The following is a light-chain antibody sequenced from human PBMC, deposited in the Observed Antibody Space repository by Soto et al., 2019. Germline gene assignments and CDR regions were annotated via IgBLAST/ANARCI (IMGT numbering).Light chain of an antibody. V-gene: IGKV1-5*03. CDR1: QSISTY. CDR3: LQLNTFPWT. Sequence: DIQMTQSPSTLSASVGDRVTITCRASQSISTYLAWYQQKPGKAPRLLSYKASSFESGVPSRFSVSGSGTDFTLTISSLKTDDFATYDGLQLNTFPWTFGQGTKVDIK. CDR2: KAS. J-gene: IGKJ1*01.